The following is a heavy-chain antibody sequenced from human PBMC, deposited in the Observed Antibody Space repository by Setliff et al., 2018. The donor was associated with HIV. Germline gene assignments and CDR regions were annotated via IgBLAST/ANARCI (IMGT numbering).Heavy chain of an antibody. Sequence: ASVKVSCKASGYTFNNYGISWVRQAPGQGLEWMGWINTHSGYTNYAQNVQGRVTVTMDTSTSTAYMELRSLKSDDTAVYYCARGKTAMARFDYWGQGTLVTVSS. D-gene: IGHD5-18*01. CDR1: GYTFNNYG. CDR2: INTHSGYT. CDR3: ARGKTAMARFDY. V-gene: IGHV1-18*01. J-gene: IGHJ4*02.